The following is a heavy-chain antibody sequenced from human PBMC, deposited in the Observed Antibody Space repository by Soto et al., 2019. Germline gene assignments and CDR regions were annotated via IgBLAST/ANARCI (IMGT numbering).Heavy chain of an antibody. J-gene: IGHJ6*03. CDR3: ARRGYGSRWPNVYMDV. Sequence: PGESLKISCKGSGYSFTSYWIGWVRQMPGKGLEWMGIIYPGDSDTRYSPSFQGQVTISADESISTAYLQWSSLRAEDMALYYCARRGYGSRWPNVYMDVWGKGTTVTVSS. D-gene: IGHD6-13*01. CDR2: IYPGDSDT. CDR1: GYSFTSYW. V-gene: IGHV5-51*01.